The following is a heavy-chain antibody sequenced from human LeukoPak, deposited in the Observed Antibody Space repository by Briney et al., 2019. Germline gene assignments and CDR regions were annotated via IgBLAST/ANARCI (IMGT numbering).Heavy chain of an antibody. CDR3: ARGRVAAAGNYYYYMDV. Sequence: PSETLSLTCAVYGGSFSGYYRSWIRQPPGKGLEWIGEINHSGSTNYNPSLKSRVTISVDTSKNQFSLKLSSVTAADTAVYYCARGRVAAAGNYYYYMDVWGKGTTVTVSS. D-gene: IGHD6-13*01. CDR1: GGSFSGYY. V-gene: IGHV4-34*01. CDR2: INHSGST. J-gene: IGHJ6*03.